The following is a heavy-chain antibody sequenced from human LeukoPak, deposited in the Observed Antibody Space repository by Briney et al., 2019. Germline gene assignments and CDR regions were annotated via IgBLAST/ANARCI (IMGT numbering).Heavy chain of an antibody. V-gene: IGHV3-33*01. CDR1: GFTFNNYG. CDR2: IWYDGSNK. D-gene: IGHD3-22*01. CDR3: ARGQEYYYDSSAYSKFDY. J-gene: IGHJ4*02. Sequence: GGSLRLSCAASGFTFNNYGMHWVRQAPGKGLEWVAAIWYDGSNKYYADSVKGRFTISRDNSKKTLYLQMNSLRAEDTALYYCARGQEYYYDSSAYSKFDYWGQGTLVTVSS.